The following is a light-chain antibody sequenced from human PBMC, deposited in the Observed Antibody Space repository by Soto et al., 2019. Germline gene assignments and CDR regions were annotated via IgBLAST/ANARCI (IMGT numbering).Light chain of an antibody. J-gene: IGKJ4*01. CDR2: DAS. V-gene: IGKV1-33*01. CDR3: QQYDNLPLT. Sequence: IQMTQSPSSLSASIGDRVTITCHASHDIRNSLNWYQQTPGKPPKLLISDASNLEAGVPSRFSGSGFGTDFSFTIISLQPEDVATYFCQQYDNLPLTFGGGTKVEI. CDR1: HDIRNS.